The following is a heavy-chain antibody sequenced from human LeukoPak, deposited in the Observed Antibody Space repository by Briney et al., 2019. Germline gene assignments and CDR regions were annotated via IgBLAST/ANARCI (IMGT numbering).Heavy chain of an antibody. CDR2: ISDSGDNK. D-gene: IGHD3-22*01. V-gene: IGHV3-23*01. Sequence: PGGSLRLSCAASGFSFSTYPMSSVRQAPGKGLDWVSAISDSGDNKQYADSVKGRFTISRDNSENTLYLQMNNLRVEDTAVYYCAGWYDSNGYAWGQGTLVTVSS. CDR1: GFSFSTYP. J-gene: IGHJ5*02. CDR3: AGWYDSNGYA.